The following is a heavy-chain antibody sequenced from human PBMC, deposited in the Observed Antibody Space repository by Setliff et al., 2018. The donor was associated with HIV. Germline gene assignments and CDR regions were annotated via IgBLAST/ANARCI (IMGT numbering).Heavy chain of an antibody. V-gene: IGHV3-21*04. J-gene: IGHJ4*02. Sequence: LRLSCAASGFTFSSYSMNWVRQAPGKGLEWVSSISSSSSYIYYADSVKGRFIISRDNSKSTLYLQMNSLRAEDAAVYYCAKRRVVLVPLPIGPYDYWGRGVLVTVSS. D-gene: IGHD1-1*01. CDR1: GFTFSSYS. CDR2: ISSSSSYI. CDR3: AKRRVVLVPLPIGPYDY.